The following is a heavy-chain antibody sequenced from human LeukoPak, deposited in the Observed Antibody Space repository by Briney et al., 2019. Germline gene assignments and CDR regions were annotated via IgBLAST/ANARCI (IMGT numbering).Heavy chain of an antibody. J-gene: IGHJ3*02. CDR2: IRSKAYGGTT. CDR1: GFTFGDYA. Sequence: GGSLRLSCTASGFTFGDYAMSWIRQAPGKGLEWVGFIRSKAYGGTTEYAASVKGRFTISRDDSKSIAYLQMNSLKTEDTAVYYCTRGRIAAAVDAFDIWGQGTMVTVSS. V-gene: IGHV3-49*03. CDR3: TRGRIAAAVDAFDI. D-gene: IGHD6-13*01.